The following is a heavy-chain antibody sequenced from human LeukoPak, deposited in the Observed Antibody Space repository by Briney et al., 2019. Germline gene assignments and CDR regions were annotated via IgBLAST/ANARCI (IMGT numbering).Heavy chain of an antibody. CDR2: IYYSGST. Sequence: SETLSLTCTVSGGSISSGDYYWSWIRQPPGKGLEWIGYIYYSGSTYYDPSLKSRVTISADTSKNQFSLKLSSVTAADTAVYYCARGGYIVVVPAAFDYWGQGILVTVSS. D-gene: IGHD2-2*01. V-gene: IGHV4-30-4*01. J-gene: IGHJ4*02. CDR3: ARGGYIVVVPAAFDY. CDR1: GGSISSGDYY.